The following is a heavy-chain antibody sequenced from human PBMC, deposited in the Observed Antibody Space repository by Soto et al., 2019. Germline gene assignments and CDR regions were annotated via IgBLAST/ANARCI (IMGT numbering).Heavy chain of an antibody. CDR1: GASVSSYY. D-gene: IGHD1-7*01. J-gene: IGHJ5*02. CDR3: ARTPETRDWLDP. Sequence: QVQLQQSGPGLVRPSEPLSLSCSVSGASVSSYYWSWVRQPPGKGLEWIGYIYYIGAYNYNPSLKSRVTISVDTAKNQSALKLTSVAAADTAVYYCARTPETRDWLDPWGQGTLVTVSS. CDR2: IYYIGAY. V-gene: IGHV4-59*02.